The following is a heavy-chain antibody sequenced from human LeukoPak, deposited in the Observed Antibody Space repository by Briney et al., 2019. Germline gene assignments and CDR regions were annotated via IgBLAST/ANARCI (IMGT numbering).Heavy chain of an antibody. Sequence: GGSLRLSCAASGFTFWNSAITWVRQAPGKGLEWVAHISSSGGYTYYADSVRGRFTISRDNSNNTLYLQMNSLRAEDTAVYYCANLDYWGQGTLVTVSS. CDR3: ANLDY. V-gene: IGHV3-23*01. CDR2: ISSSGGYT. J-gene: IGHJ4*02. CDR1: GFTFWNSA.